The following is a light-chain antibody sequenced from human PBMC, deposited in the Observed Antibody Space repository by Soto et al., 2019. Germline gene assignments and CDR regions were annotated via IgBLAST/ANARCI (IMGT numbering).Light chain of an antibody. J-gene: IGLJ2*01. CDR2: EVS. CDR1: SSDVGGYNF. Sequence: QSALTQPASVSGSPGQSITISCTGTSSDVGGYNFVSWYLQHPGKAPKLMIYEVSNRPSGVSYRFSGSKSGNTASLTISGLQAEDEADYYCSSYTSSVTLVFGGGTKVTVL. CDR3: SSYTSSVTLV. V-gene: IGLV2-14*01.